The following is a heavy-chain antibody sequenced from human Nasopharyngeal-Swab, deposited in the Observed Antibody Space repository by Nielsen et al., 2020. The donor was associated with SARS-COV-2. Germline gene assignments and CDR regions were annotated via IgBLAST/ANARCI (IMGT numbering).Heavy chain of an antibody. CDR2: TRKQRNTYVT. CDR3: TTDLSSRYGQNF. J-gene: IGHJ4*02. CDR1: AVTFIDHY. V-gene: IGHV3-72*01. D-gene: IGHD3-16*02. Sequence: GESLKISCAGSAVTFIDHYMDWVRQAPGKGLEWVGRTRKQRNTYVTEYAASVKGRFTISGDDSMNLLWLQLNSLKTEDSAVYYCTTDLSSRYGQNFWGQGTLVTVSS.